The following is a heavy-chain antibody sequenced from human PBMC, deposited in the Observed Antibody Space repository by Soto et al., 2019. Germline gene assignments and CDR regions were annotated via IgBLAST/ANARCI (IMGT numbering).Heavy chain of an antibody. V-gene: IGHV1-69*02. J-gene: IGHJ6*02. CDR2: IIPILGIA. D-gene: IGHD6-13*01. CDR3: ARGGYSSSWYVAYYYGMDV. CDR1: GGTFSSYT. Sequence: SVKVSCKASGGTFSSYTISWVRQAPGQGLEWMGRIIPILGIANYAQKFQGRVTITADKSTSTAYMELSSLRSEDTAVYYCARGGYSSSWYVAYYYGMDVWAQGTTVTVSS.